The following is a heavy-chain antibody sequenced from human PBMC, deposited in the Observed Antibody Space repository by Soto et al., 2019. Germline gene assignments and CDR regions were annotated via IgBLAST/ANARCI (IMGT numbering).Heavy chain of an antibody. Sequence: QITLKESGPTLVKPTQTLTLTCTFSGFSLSTSGVGVGWIRQPPGKALEWLALIYWDDDKRYSPSLKSRLTITKDPTKNQVVLTMTNMDPVDTAKYYCAHSGSYWLDFDCWGQGTLVTVSS. V-gene: IGHV2-5*02. CDR1: GFSLSTSGVG. D-gene: IGHD1-26*01. CDR3: AHSGSYWLDFDC. CDR2: IYWDDDK. J-gene: IGHJ4*02.